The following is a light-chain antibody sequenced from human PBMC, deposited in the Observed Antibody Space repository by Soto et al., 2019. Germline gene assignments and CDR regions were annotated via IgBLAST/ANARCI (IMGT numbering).Light chain of an antibody. CDR1: QSVTSNY. J-gene: IGKJ3*01. CDR2: GAS. CDR3: QLYGSTPLFT. V-gene: IGKV3-20*01. Sequence: EIVLTQSPATLSLSPGERATLSCRASQSVTSNYLAWYQQKPGPAPRLLIYGASSRASGTPGRFSGSGSGTDFTVTISSLEPYDFAVYYCQLYGSTPLFTFGPGTKVEIK.